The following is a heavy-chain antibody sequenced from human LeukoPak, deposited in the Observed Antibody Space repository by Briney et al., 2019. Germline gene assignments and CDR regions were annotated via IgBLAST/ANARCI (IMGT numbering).Heavy chain of an antibody. CDR1: GGSISSYY. D-gene: IGHD2-2*01. V-gene: IGHV4-59*01. CDR2: IYYSGST. CDR3: ARVARYCSSTSCYGSRTPPQYYFDY. J-gene: IGHJ4*02. Sequence: SETLSLTCTVSGGSISSYYWSWIRQPPGKGLEWIGYIYYSGSTNYNPSLKSRVTISVDTSKNQFSLKLSSVAAADTAVYYCARVARYCSSTSCYGSRTPPQYYFDYWGQGTLVTVSS.